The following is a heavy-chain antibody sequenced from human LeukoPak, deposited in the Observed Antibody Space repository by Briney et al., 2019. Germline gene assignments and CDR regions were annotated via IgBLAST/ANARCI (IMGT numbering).Heavy chain of an antibody. D-gene: IGHD3-3*01. Sequence: ASVKVSCKASGYTFTGYYMHWVRQAPGQGLEWMGWINPNSGGTNYAQKFQGRVTMTRDTSISTAYMELSRLRSDDTAVYYCARAAKGEWLLRAFDTWGQGTMVTVSP. CDR1: GYTFTGYY. CDR2: INPNSGGT. V-gene: IGHV1-2*02. J-gene: IGHJ3*02. CDR3: ARAAKGEWLLRAFDT.